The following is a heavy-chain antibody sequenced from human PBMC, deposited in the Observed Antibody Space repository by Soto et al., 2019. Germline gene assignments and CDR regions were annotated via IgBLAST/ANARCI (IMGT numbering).Heavy chain of an antibody. V-gene: IGHV1-8*01. CDR1: GYTFTSYD. J-gene: IGHJ2*01. Sequence: QVQLVQSGAEVKKPGASVKVSCTASGYTFTSYDINWVRQATGQGLEWMGWMNPNSGKTGYAQKFQGRVTMTRNTSISTAYMELSSLRSEDTAVYFCARRGFSSSWGYWYFDLWGRGTLVTVSS. CDR2: MNPNSGKT. CDR3: ARRGFSSSWGYWYFDL. D-gene: IGHD6-13*01.